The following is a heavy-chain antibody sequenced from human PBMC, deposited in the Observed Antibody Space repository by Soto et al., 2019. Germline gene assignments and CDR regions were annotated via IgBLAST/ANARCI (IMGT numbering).Heavy chain of an antibody. J-gene: IGHJ6*02. CDR2: ISYDGSNK. V-gene: IGHV3-30*18. Sequence: GGSLRLSCAASGFTFSSYGMHWVRQAPGKGLEWVAVISYDGSNKYYADSVKGRFTISRDNSKNTLYLQMNSLRAEDTAVYYCAKDYYDSSARFLYYYYYGMDVWGQGTTVTVSS. CDR1: GFTFSSYG. D-gene: IGHD3-22*01. CDR3: AKDYYDSSARFLYYYYYGMDV.